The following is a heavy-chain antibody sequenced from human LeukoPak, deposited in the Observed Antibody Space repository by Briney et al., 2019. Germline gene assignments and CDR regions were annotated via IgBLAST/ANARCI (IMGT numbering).Heavy chain of an antibody. CDR2: INNYNGNT. CDR1: GYTFSSYG. D-gene: IGHD3-22*01. CDR3: ARATMIAPLYFDY. Sequence: GASVKVSCKASGYTFSSYGISWLRQAPGQGLEWMGWINNYNGNTNYAQKLQGRVTMTTDTSTSTAYMELRSLRSDDTAVYYCARATMIAPLYFDYWGQGTLVTVSS. V-gene: IGHV1-18*01. J-gene: IGHJ4*02.